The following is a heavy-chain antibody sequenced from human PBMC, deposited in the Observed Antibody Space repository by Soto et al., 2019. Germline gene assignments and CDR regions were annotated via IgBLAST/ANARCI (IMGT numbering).Heavy chain of an antibody. J-gene: IGHJ6*01. CDR2: INHNGST. Sequence: QVQLQQWGAGLLKPSETLSLTCAVYGGSFSGYYWSWIRQPPGKGLEWIGEINHNGSTNYNPSLKSRVTISVDTSKSKFCLKLSSVTAADTAVYYCARGLSSWYSRYYGMDVWGQGTTVTVSS. CDR3: ARGLSSWYSRYYGMDV. V-gene: IGHV4-34*01. D-gene: IGHD6-13*01. CDR1: GGSFSGYY.